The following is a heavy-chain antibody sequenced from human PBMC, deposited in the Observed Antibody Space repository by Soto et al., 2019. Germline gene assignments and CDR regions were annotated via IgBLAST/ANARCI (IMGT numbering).Heavy chain of an antibody. V-gene: IGHV1-3*05. CDR1: GYTFTSYA. CDR2: INAGNGNT. Sequence: QVQLVQSGAEEKKPGASVKVSCKASGYTFTSYAMHWVRQAPGQRLEWMGWINAGNGNTKYSQKFQGSVTITRDTXXSTAYMELSSLRSEDTAVYYCASNHLRPTTYGMDVWGQGTTVTVSS. J-gene: IGHJ6*02. CDR3: ASNHLRPTTYGMDV. D-gene: IGHD5-12*01.